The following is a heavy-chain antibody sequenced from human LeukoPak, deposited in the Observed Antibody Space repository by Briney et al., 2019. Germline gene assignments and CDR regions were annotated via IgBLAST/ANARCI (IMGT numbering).Heavy chain of an antibody. CDR2: IYYSGST. V-gene: IGHV4-39*01. D-gene: IGHD3-10*01. J-gene: IGHJ4*02. CDR1: GGSISSSSYY. CDR3: ASSIYYGSGSYDY. Sequence: SETLSLTCTVSGGSISSSSYYWGWIRQPPGKGLEWIGSIYYSGSTYYNPSLKSRVTISVDTSKNQSSLKLSSVTAADTAVYYCASSIYYGSGSYDYWGQGTLVTVSS.